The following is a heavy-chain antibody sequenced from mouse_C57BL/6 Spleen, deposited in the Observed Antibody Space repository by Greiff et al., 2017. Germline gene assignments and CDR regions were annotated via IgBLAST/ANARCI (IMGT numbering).Heavy chain of an antibody. V-gene: IGHV1-82*01. CDR3: ARSTGPNWYFDV. Sequence: QVQLKESGPELVKPGASVKISCKASGYAFSSSWMNWVKQRPGKGLEWIGRIYPGDGDTNYNGKFKGKATLTADKSSSTAYMQLSSLTSEDSAVYFCARSTGPNWYFDVWGTGTTVTVSS. CDR1: GYAFSSSW. J-gene: IGHJ1*03. CDR2: IYPGDGDT. D-gene: IGHD4-1*01.